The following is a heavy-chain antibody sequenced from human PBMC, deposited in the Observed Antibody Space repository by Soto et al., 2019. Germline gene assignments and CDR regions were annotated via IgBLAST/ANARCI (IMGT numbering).Heavy chain of an antibody. D-gene: IGHD1-26*01. CDR1: GFSLSTSGVG. CDR3: ARSRGRFRSFDY. CDR2: IYWDDDK. Sequence: QITLKESGPTLVKPTQTLTLTCTLSGFSLSTSGVGVGWIRKPPGKALEWLALIYWDDDKRYSPSLKSRLTVXKXXSKNQVAMTMTNMDPVDTASYYCARSRGRFRSFDYWGQGTLVTVSS. J-gene: IGHJ4*02. V-gene: IGHV2-5*02.